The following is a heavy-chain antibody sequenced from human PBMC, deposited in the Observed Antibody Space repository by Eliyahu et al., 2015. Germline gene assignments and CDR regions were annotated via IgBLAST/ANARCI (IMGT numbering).Heavy chain of an antibody. J-gene: IGHJ4*02. CDR1: GGTFSNYA. Sequence: QVQLVQSGAEVKKPGSSVKVSCKASGGTFSNYAISWVRQAPGQGLEWMGGIIPLFGTSHYAQKFQGRVTINADISTRTAYMELSSLSSEDAAVYYCARGGEEHQLQSRPFDYWGQGTLVTVSS. CDR3: ARGGEEHQLQSRPFDY. D-gene: IGHD2-2*01. V-gene: IGHV1-69*06. CDR2: IIPLFGTS.